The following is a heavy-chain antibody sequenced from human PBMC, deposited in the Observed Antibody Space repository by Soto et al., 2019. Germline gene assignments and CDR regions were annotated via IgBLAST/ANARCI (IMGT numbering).Heavy chain of an antibody. CDR2: ISGNGGNT. CDR1: RFTFSSYA. V-gene: IGHV3-23*01. J-gene: IGHJ4*02. CDR3: AKNSESFGDPKYDY. Sequence: GGSLRLSCAASRFTFSSYAMSWVRQAPGKGLEWVSSISGNGGNTYYADSVKGRFTISRDNSKNMLYLQMNSLRAEDTAVYYCAKNSESFGDPKYDYWGKGTLVTVSP. D-gene: IGHD4-17*01.